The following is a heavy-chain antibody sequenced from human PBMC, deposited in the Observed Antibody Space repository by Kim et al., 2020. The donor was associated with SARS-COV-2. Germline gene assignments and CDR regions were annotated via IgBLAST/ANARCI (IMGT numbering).Heavy chain of an antibody. Sequence: SLKSRVTISVDTSKNQFSLKLSSVTAADTAVYYCARCSSGFWSGYYPIDYWGQGTLVTVSS. V-gene: IGHV4-34*01. J-gene: IGHJ4*02. CDR3: ARCSSGFWSGYYPIDY. D-gene: IGHD3-3*01.